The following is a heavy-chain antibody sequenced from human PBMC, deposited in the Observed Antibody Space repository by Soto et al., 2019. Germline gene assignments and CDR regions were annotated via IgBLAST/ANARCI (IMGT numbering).Heavy chain of an antibody. J-gene: IGHJ3*02. CDR2: IYSSGSS. D-gene: IGHD1-26*01. CDR3: ARAKGGSSLAFDI. Sequence: SEPLALPSTVAGGSVVVHYWNWIRHPAGKGLEWIGRIYSSGSSNHNPSLKSRVTMSVDTSKRQFSLKLRSLTAADTAVYYCARAKGGSSLAFDIWGQGKMVTVSS. V-gene: IGHV4-4*07. CDR1: GGSVVVHY.